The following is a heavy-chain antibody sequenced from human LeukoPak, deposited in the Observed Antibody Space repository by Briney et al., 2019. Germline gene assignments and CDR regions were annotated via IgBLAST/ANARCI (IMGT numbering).Heavy chain of an antibody. CDR2: ISTNSDIR. Sequence: ASVKVSFKASGYAFTNYGISWVRQAPGQGLEWMGWISTNSDIRTYAQTLQGRFTITTDTATTTAYMELNNLTFDDTAVYYCARDWDAMNNCFDPWGQGTPVTVSS. D-gene: IGHD1-26*01. CDR1: GYAFTNYG. J-gene: IGHJ5*02. V-gene: IGHV1-18*01. CDR3: ARDWDAMNNCFDP.